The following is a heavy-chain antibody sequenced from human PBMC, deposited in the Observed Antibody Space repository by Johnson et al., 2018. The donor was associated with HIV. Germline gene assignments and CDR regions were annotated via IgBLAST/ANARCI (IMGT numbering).Heavy chain of an antibody. CDR2: SGSGGST. V-gene: IGHV3-53*01. CDR1: GFTVSSNY. Sequence: VQLVESGGGLIQPGGSLRLSCAASGFTVSSNYMSWVRQAPGKGLEWVSAISGSGGSTYYADSVKGRFTISRDNSKNTLYLQMNSLRAEDTAVYYCARGIGAAADPDAFDIWGQGTMVTVSS. J-gene: IGHJ3*02. D-gene: IGHD2-15*01. CDR3: ARGIGAAADPDAFDI.